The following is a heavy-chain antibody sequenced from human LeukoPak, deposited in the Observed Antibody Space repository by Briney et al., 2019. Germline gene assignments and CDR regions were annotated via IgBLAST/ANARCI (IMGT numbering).Heavy chain of an antibody. J-gene: IGHJ5*02. CDR1: GGSMSNYY. CDR3: ARFVVVPAAIRTYNWFDP. Sequence: SETLSLTCTVSGGSMSNYYWNWIRQPPGKGLEWIGYIYYSGSTNYNPSLKSRVTISVDTSKNQFSLKLSSVTAADTAVYYCARFVVVPAAIRTYNWFDPWGQGTLVTVSS. V-gene: IGHV4-59*01. CDR2: IYYSGST. D-gene: IGHD2-2*02.